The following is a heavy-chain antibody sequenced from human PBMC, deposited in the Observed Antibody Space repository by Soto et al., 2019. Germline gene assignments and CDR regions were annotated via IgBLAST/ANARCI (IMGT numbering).Heavy chain of an antibody. CDR1: GFTFSSYS. J-gene: IGHJ3*02. CDR2: ISGSSSII. D-gene: IGHD3-22*01. CDR3: ARVGPMTVVVRGENDAFDI. V-gene: IGHV3-48*02. Sequence: EVQLVESGGGLVQPGGSLRLSCAASGFTFSSYSMNWVRQAPGKGLEWVSYISGSSSIIYYADSVKGRFTISRDNAKNSLNLQMNSLRHEDTAVYYCARVGPMTVVVRGENDAFDIWGQGTMVTVSS.